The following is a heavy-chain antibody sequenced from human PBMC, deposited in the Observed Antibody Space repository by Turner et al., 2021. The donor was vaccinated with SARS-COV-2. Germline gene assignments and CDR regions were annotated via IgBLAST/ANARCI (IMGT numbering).Heavy chain of an antibody. J-gene: IGHJ5*02. CDR2: IYYSGST. V-gene: IGHV4-39*01. CDR3: ASRRGGSAAYNP. Sequence: QLQLQESGPGLVKPSETLSVTYTVSGGSINTSPYYWGWIRQPPGKGLEWIGNIYYSGSTYYNPSLKSRIIISIDTSKNQFSLQVTSVTAADTAIYYCASRRGGSAAYNPWGQGTLVTVSS. D-gene: IGHD6-13*01. CDR1: GGSINTSPYY.